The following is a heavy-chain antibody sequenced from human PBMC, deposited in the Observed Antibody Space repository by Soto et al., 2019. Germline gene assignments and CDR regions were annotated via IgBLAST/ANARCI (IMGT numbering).Heavy chain of an antibody. Sequence: ESGGGVVQPGRSLRLSCAASGFTFSSYGMHWVRQAPGKGLEWVAVISYDGSNKYYADSVKGRFTISRDNSKNTLYLQMNSLRAEDTAVYYCAKGPTIVVVPAADRAIDYWGQGTLVTVSS. CDR2: ISYDGSNK. CDR3: AKGPTIVVVPAADRAIDY. J-gene: IGHJ4*02. D-gene: IGHD2-2*01. CDR1: GFTFSSYG. V-gene: IGHV3-30*18.